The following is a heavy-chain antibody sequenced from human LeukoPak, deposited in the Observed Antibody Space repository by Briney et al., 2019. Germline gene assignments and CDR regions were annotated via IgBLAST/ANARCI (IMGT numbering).Heavy chain of an antibody. CDR2: INPNSGGT. CDR1: GYTFTGYY. Sequence: ASVKVSCKASGYTFTGYYMHWVRQAPGQGLEWMGWINPNSGGTNYAQKFQGRVTMTRDTSISTAYMELSRLRSDDTAVYYCARDWAQSFEYSSSEVHYYYYGMDVWGQGTTVTVSS. D-gene: IGHD6-6*01. V-gene: IGHV1-2*02. CDR3: ARDWAQSFEYSSSEVHYYYYGMDV. J-gene: IGHJ6*02.